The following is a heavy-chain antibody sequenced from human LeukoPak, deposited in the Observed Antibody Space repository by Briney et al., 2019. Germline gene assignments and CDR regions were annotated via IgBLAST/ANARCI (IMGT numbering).Heavy chain of an antibody. CDR1: GGTFSSYA. CDR2: IIPIFGTA. D-gene: IGHD3-9*01. V-gene: IGHV1-69*01. CDR3: ARDLGDVLRYFDWLSPRYYYYYGMDV. Sequence: SVKVSCKASGGTFSSYAISWVRQAPGQGLEWMGGIIPIFGTANYAQKFQGRVTITADESTSTAYMELSSLRSDDTAVYYCARDLGDVLRYFDWLSPRYYYYYGMDVWGQGTTVTVSS. J-gene: IGHJ6*02.